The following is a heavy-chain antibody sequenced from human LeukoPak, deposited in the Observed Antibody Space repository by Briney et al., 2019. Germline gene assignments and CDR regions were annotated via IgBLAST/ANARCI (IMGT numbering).Heavy chain of an antibody. D-gene: IGHD1-7*01. CDR3: ARPGITGTMGYGAFDI. J-gene: IGHJ3*02. V-gene: IGHV3-21*01. CDR1: GFTFSSYS. Sequence: GGSLRLSCAASGFTFSSYSINWVRQARGKGLEWVSSIDSSSSYIYYADSVKGRFTISRDNAKNSLFLQMNSLRVEDTAVYYCARPGITGTMGYGAFDIWGQGTRVTVSS. CDR2: IDSSSSYI.